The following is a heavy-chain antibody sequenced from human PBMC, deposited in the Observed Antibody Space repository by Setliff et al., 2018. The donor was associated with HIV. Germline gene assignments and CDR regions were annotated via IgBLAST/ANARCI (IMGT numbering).Heavy chain of an antibody. D-gene: IGHD3-22*01. Sequence: ASVKVSCKASGYTFSNYGISWVRQAPGQGPEWMGIINPNSGNTGYAQKFQGRVTMTRNTSISTAYMELSSLRSEDTAVYYCARGGPLYYYDSSGYSGHDAFDIWGQGTMVTVSS. CDR2: INPNSGNT. CDR3: ARGGPLYYYDSSGYSGHDAFDI. V-gene: IGHV1-8*01. CDR1: GYTFSNYG. J-gene: IGHJ3*02.